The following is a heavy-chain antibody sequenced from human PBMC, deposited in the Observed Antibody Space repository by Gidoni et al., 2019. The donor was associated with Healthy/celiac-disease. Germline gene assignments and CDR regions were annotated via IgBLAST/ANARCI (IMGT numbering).Heavy chain of an antibody. CDR1: GFTFSRSA. D-gene: IGHD3-10*01. CDR3: VKDLVGVWGSGAPNDAVDI. V-gene: IGHV3-64D*06. CDR2: ISSNGGST. Sequence: EVQLLESVCGLVQPGGSLRLSCSASGFTFSRSAIPWVRQAPGKGLEDVSAISSNGGSTYYADAVKGRFTIARDNAKNTLYRQMSSLRAEDTAVYYGVKDLVGVWGSGAPNDAVDIWGQGTMVTVSS. J-gene: IGHJ3*02.